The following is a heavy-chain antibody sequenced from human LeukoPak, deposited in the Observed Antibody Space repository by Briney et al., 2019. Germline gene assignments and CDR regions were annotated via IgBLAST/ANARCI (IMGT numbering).Heavy chain of an antibody. Sequence: PSETLSLTCTVSGGSISSYYWSWIRQPPGKGLEWIGYIYYSGSTNYNPSLKSRVTISVDTSKNQFSLKLSSVTAADTAVYYCASTGYYYDSSGFYYYYMDVWGKGTTVTVSS. CDR2: IYYSGST. D-gene: IGHD3-22*01. J-gene: IGHJ6*03. V-gene: IGHV4-59*01. CDR1: GGSISSYY. CDR3: ASTGYYYDSSGFYYYYMDV.